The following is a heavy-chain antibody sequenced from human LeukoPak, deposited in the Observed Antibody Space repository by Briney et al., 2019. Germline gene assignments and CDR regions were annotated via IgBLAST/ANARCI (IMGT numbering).Heavy chain of an antibody. Sequence: GGSLRLSCAASGFTFSSYSMNWVRQAPGKGLEWVSYISSSSTIYYADSVKGRFTISRDNAKNSLYLQMNSLRDEDTAVYYCARDVTRRGDRHYFDYWGQGTLVTVSS. J-gene: IGHJ4*02. CDR1: GFTFSSYS. D-gene: IGHD2-21*02. CDR3: ARDVTRRGDRHYFDY. CDR2: ISSSSTI. V-gene: IGHV3-48*02.